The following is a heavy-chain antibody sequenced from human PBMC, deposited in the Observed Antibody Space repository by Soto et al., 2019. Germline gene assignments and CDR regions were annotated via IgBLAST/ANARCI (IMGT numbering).Heavy chain of an antibody. CDR1: GGTFSSYA. Sequence: SVKVSCKASGGTFSSYAISWVRQAPGQGLEWMGGIIPIFGTANYAQKFQGRVTITADESTSTAYMELSSLRSEDTAVYYCACYYGSGSYERVDYWGQGTLVTVSS. V-gene: IGHV1-69*13. CDR2: IIPIFGTA. CDR3: ACYYGSGSYERVDY. J-gene: IGHJ4*02. D-gene: IGHD3-10*01.